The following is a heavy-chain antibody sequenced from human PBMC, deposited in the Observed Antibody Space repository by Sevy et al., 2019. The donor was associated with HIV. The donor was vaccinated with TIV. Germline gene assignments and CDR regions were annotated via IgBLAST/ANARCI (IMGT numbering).Heavy chain of an antibody. V-gene: IGHV4-34*01. CDR3: ARGVGNSYGYDPEY. CDR1: RGSFTGYY. CDR2: INHSGST. Sequence: SETLSLTCAVYRGSFTGYYWSWIRQPPGKGLEWIGEINHSGSTTYNPSLKSRVTISVDTSKNQFSLRLTSVTAADTAVYYCARGVGNSYGYDPEYWGQGTLVTVSS. J-gene: IGHJ4*02. D-gene: IGHD5-18*01.